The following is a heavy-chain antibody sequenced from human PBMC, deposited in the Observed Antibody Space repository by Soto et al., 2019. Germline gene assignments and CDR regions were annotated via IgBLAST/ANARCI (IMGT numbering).Heavy chain of an antibody. CDR2: ISSSSSYI. J-gene: IGHJ6*02. CDR1: GFTFSSYS. D-gene: IGHD1-26*01. CDR3: AKEGGLSGSYYGMDV. V-gene: IGHV3-21*01. Sequence: PGGSLRLSCAASGFTFSSYSMNWVRQAPGKGLEWVSSISSSSSYIYYADSVKGRFTIPRDNAKNSLYLQMNSLRAEDTSVYYCAKEGGLSGSYYGMDVWGQGTTVTVSS.